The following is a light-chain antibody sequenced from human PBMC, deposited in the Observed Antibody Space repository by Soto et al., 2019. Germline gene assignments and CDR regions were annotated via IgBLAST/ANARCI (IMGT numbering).Light chain of an antibody. CDR3: SSYTSSSTLDVV. Sequence: QSVLTQPASVSGSPGQSITISCTGTSSDVGGYNYVSWYQQHPGKAPKLMIYDVSNRPSGVSNRVSGSKSGNTASLTISGLQAEDEADYCCSSYTSSSTLDVVFGGGTKLTVL. J-gene: IGLJ2*01. CDR2: DVS. CDR1: SSDVGGYNY. V-gene: IGLV2-14*01.